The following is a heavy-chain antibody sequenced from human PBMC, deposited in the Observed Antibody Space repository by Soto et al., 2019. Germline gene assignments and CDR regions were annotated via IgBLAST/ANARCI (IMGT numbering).Heavy chain of an antibody. CDR2: IYYSGSS. Sequence: QVQLLASGPGLVKPSQTLSLSCSVSGVSISSGGHHWILIRQHPGKGLEWIGDIYYSGSSYHNPSLKSRVTTSVETSTNQFSLKLNAVTAAETAVYYCRRDWWFGLAASQGGWIDLWGPGNLGPLSS. J-gene: IGHJ5*02. D-gene: IGHD2-15*01. CDR3: RRDWWFGLAASQGGWIDL. V-gene: IGHV4-31*03. CDR1: GVSISSGGHH.